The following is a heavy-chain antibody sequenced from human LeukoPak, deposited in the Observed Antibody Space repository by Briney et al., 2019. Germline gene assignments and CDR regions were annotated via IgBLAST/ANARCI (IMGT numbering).Heavy chain of an antibody. CDR2: ISSISYI. J-gene: IGHJ4*02. CDR1: GFTFSSYS. V-gene: IGHV3-21*01. CDR3: ARDQYGDYALDY. Sequence: PGGSLRLSCAASGFTFSSYSMNWVRQAPGKGLEWVSSISSISYIYYADSVKGRFTISRDTAKNSLYLQMNSQRAEDTAVYYCARDQYGDYALDYWGQGTLVTVSS. D-gene: IGHD4-17*01.